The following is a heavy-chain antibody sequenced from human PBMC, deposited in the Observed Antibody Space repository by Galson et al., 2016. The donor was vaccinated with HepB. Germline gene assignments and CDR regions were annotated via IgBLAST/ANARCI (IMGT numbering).Heavy chain of an antibody. V-gene: IGHV3-30-3*01. Sequence: SLRLSCAASGFTFSSYAIHWVRQTPGKGLEWVAVISYDGGNKYEVDSVKGRFTVSRDNSKNTLYLQMNSVRAEETAVYYCARDRYDFWSGYPIRYGLDVWGKGTTVTVSS. D-gene: IGHD3-3*01. CDR2: ISYDGGNK. CDR3: ARDRYDFWSGYPIRYGLDV. CDR1: GFTFSSYA. J-gene: IGHJ6*04.